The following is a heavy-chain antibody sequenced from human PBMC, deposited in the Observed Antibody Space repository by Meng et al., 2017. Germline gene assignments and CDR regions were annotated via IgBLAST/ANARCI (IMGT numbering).Heavy chain of an antibody. V-gene: IGHV3-30*01. J-gene: IGHJ4*02. CDR3: AHFDY. Sequence: QLVESGGGWVQPGRSLRLSCAASGYTFSSYAMHWVRQAPGKGLEWVAVISYDGSNKYYADSVKGRFTISRDNSKNTLYLQMNSLRAEDTAVYYCAHFDYWGQGTLVTVSS. CDR1: GYTFSSYA. CDR2: ISYDGSNK.